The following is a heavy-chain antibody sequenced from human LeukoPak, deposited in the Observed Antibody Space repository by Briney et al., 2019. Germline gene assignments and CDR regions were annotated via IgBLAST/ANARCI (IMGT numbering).Heavy chain of an antibody. CDR3: ASVYKHGMDV. CDR2: LNPSGGSS. V-gene: IGHV1-46*01. CDR1: GYTVTSYY. J-gene: IGHJ6*02. D-gene: IGHD5-24*01. Sequence: ASVKVSCKASGYTVTSYYMHWVRQAPGQGLEWMAILNPSGGSSNYAQKFQGRITLTRATSTGTVYMELSSLRSEDTAVYYCASVYKHGMDVWGQGTTVIVSS.